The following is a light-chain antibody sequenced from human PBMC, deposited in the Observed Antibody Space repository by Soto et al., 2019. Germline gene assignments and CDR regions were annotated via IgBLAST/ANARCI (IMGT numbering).Light chain of an antibody. CDR3: AAWDDNLNGPV. J-gene: IGLJ3*02. V-gene: IGLV1-44*01. CDR2: ISN. Sequence: QSVLTQQPSASGTPGQRVTISCSGSNSNIGINTVNWYQQLPGTAPKLLIYISNQRRTGVPDRFSGSKSGTSASLAISGLQSEDEADYYCAAWDDNLNGPVFGGGTKVTVL. CDR1: NSNIGINT.